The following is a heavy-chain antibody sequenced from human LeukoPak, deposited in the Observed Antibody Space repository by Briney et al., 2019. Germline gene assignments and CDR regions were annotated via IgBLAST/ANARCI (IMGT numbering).Heavy chain of an antibody. CDR3: TTTANTGSGSSY. CDR1: GFTFSNAW. Sequence: GGSLRLSCAASGFTFSNAWMTWVRQAPGKGLEWVGRIKSKTDGGTTDYAAPVKGRFTISRDDSKDTLFLQMNSLKTEDTAVYYCTTTANTGSGSSYWGQGTLVTVSS. D-gene: IGHD3-10*01. V-gene: IGHV3-15*01. CDR2: IKSKTDGGTT. J-gene: IGHJ4*02.